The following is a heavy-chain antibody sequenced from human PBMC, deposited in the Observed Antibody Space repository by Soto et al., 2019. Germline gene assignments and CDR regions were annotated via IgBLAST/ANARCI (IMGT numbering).Heavy chain of an antibody. CDR2: ISYDGSNK. V-gene: IGHV3-30*18. CDR1: GFTFSSYG. CDR3: AKDSPWRGCSGGSCYPGLDY. Sequence: QVQLVESGGGVVQPGRSLRLSCAASGFTFSSYGMHWVRQAPGKGLEWVAVISYDGSNKYYADSVKGRFTISRDNSKNTLYLQMNSLRAEDTAVYYCAKDSPWRGCSGGSCYPGLDYRGQGTLVTFSS. D-gene: IGHD2-15*01. J-gene: IGHJ4*02.